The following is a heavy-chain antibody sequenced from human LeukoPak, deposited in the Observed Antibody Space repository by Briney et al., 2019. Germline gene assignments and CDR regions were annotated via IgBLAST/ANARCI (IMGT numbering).Heavy chain of an antibody. V-gene: IGHV1-2*02. J-gene: IGHJ4*02. CDR1: GYTFTGYY. CDR2: INPSSGGT. D-gene: IGHD3-9*01. CDR3: ARSPHILTGENFDY. Sequence: ASVKVSCKASGYTFTGYYMHWVRQAPGQGLEWMGWINPSSGGTNYAQKFQGRVSMTRDTSISTAYMQVSRLRSDDTAVYYCARSPHILTGENFDYWGQGTLLTVSS.